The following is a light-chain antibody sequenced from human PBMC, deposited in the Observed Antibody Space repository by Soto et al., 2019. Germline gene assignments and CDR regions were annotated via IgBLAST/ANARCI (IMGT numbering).Light chain of an antibody. CDR2: EVS. CDR1: SRDVGGYDC. Sequence: QSALTPPPSASGSPVQSVTIACTGTSRDVGGYDCVSCYQQHPGKAPKLMMYEVSQRPSGVPDRFSGSKSGNTASLTVSGLQPEDEADYYFSSYAGINMPYIFGTGTKLTVL. V-gene: IGLV2-8*01. J-gene: IGLJ1*01. CDR3: SSYAGINMPYI.